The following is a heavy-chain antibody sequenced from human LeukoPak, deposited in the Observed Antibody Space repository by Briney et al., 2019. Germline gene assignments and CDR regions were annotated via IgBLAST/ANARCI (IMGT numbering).Heavy chain of an antibody. V-gene: IGHV3-72*01. J-gene: IGHJ4*02. CDR1: GFISSDYY. D-gene: IGHD2-8*01. Sequence: GGSLRLSCAASGFISSDYYIDWVRQAPGKGLEWVGRIRNKPKSYTTDYAASVKGRFSILRDDSDNSVYLQMNSLKIEDTAVYYCVRLVNYAIDYWGQGTLVTVSA. CDR2: IRNKPKSYTT. CDR3: VRLVNYAIDY.